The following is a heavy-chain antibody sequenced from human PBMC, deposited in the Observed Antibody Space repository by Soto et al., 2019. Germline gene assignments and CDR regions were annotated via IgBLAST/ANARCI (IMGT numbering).Heavy chain of an antibody. CDR2: IWYDGSNK. V-gene: IGHV3-33*01. D-gene: IGHD1-26*01. Sequence: QVQLVESGGGVVQPGRSLRLSCAASGFTFSSYGMHWVRQAPGKGLEWVAVIWYDGSNKYYADSVKGRFTISRDNSKNTLYLQMNSLRAEDTAVYYCARAKSEATAFDIWCQGTMVTVSS. CDR1: GFTFSSYG. J-gene: IGHJ3*02. CDR3: ARAKSEATAFDI.